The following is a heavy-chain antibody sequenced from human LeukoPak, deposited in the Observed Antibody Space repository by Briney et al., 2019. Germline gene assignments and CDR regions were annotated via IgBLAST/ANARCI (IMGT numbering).Heavy chain of an antibody. V-gene: IGHV4-59*08. CDR3: ARSERIIMILGGAFDI. Sequence: SETLSLTCTVSGDSISSYYWSWIRQPPGKGQEWIGYIYYSGSTNYSPSLKSRVTISVDTSKNQFSLKLSSVTAADTAVYYCARSERIIMILGGAFDIWGQGTVVTVSS. J-gene: IGHJ3*02. CDR1: GDSISSYY. D-gene: IGHD3-22*01. CDR2: IYYSGST.